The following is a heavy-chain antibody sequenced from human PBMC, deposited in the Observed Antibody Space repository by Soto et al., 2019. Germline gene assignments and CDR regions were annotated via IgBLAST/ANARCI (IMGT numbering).Heavy chain of an antibody. D-gene: IGHD5-18*01. CDR2: IYYSGST. V-gene: IGHV4-61*01. CDR1: GGSVSSGSYY. J-gene: IGHJ4*02. CDR3: ARERSISYSYGYYFDY. Sequence: SETLSLTCTVSGGSVSSGSYYWSWIRQPPGKGLEWIGYIYYSGSTNYNPSLKSRVTISVDTSKNQFSLKLSSVTAADTAVYYCARERSISYSYGYYFDYWGQGTLVNVSS.